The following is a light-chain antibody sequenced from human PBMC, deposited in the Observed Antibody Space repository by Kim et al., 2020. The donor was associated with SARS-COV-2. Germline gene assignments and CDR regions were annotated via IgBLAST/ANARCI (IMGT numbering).Light chain of an antibody. Sequence: EIVLMQSPGTLSLSPGERATLSCRASQSVTSRYLAWYQQKPGQAPRLLIYAASNRATGIPDRFIGSGSGTDFTLTISRLEPEDFATYYCQQYGTSPPVTFGQDTRLEIK. J-gene: IGKJ5*01. V-gene: IGKV3-20*01. CDR2: AAS. CDR3: QQYGTSPPVT. CDR1: QSVTSRY.